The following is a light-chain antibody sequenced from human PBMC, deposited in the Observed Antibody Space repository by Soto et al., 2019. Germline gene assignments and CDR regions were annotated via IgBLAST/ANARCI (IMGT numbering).Light chain of an antibody. Sequence: EIVLTQSPGTLSLSPGERGTLSCRASQSISSSYLAWYQQKPGQAPRLLIYGASSRATGIPDRFRGSGSGTDFTLTISRLAPEDFAVYYCQQYGSSPWTFGQGTKVEIK. V-gene: IGKV3-20*01. CDR2: GAS. CDR3: QQYGSSPWT. CDR1: QSISSSY. J-gene: IGKJ1*01.